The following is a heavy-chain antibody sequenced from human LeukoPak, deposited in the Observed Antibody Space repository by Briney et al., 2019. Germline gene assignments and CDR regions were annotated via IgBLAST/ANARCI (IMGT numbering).Heavy chain of an antibody. CDR2: IYTSGST. Sequence: SETLSLTCTVSGGSISSYYWSWIRQPAGKGLEWIGRIYTSGSTNYNPSLKSRVTMSVDTSKNQFSLKLSSVTAADTAVYYCARGPYYYDSSGPNWFDPWGQGTLVTVSS. V-gene: IGHV4-4*07. J-gene: IGHJ5*02. CDR1: GGSISSYY. CDR3: ARGPYYYDSSGPNWFDP. D-gene: IGHD3-22*01.